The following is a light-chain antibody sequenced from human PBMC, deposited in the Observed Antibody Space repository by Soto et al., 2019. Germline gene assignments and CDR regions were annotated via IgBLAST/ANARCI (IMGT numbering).Light chain of an antibody. V-gene: IGKV3-15*01. CDR1: QSVDSN. J-gene: IGKJ5*01. CDR2: GIS. CDR3: QQHSKWPIT. Sequence: EIVMTQSPGTLSLSPGETATLSCRASQSVDSNYLAWYQHKPGQAPRLLVYGISTRATDIPARFSGSGSGTEFTLTISSLPSEDFGIYYGQQHSKWPITFGQGTRLEIK.